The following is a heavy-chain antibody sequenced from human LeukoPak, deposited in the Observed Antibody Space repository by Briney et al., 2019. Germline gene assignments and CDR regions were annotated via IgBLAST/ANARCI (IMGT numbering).Heavy chain of an antibody. CDR1: GYTFSGYY. D-gene: IGHD3-22*01. CDR2: MNPNSGGT. CDR3: ARGYYDSSDYEYFQH. V-gene: IGHV1-2*02. Sequence: ASVKVSCKASGYTFSGYYLHWVRQAPGQGLEWRGWMNPNSGGTNSAQKFQGRVTMTRDTSIITAYMELSRLRSDDTAVYFCARGYYDSSDYEYFQHWGQGTLVTVSS. J-gene: IGHJ1*01.